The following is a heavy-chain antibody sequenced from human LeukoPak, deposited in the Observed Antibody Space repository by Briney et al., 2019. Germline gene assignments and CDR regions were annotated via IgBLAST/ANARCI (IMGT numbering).Heavy chain of an antibody. CDR3: ARELITKADAFDI. V-gene: IGHV4-61*02. CDR2: FYARGNT. D-gene: IGHD1-20*01. Sequence: SETLSLTCIVSGDSINNDTYYWNWIRQPAGKGLEWIGRFYARGNTNYNPSLKSRVTMSVDTSKNQLSLKLTSVTAADTAVYYCARELITKADAFDIWGQGTMVTVSS. CDR1: GDSINNDTYY. J-gene: IGHJ3*02.